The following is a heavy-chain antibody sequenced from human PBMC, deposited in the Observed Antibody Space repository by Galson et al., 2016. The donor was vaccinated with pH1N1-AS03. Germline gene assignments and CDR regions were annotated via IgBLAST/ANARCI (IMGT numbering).Heavy chain of an antibody. V-gene: IGHV3-23*01. Sequence: SLRLSCAASGFSFSTYAMTWVRQASGKGLEWVSGISGSGGTTYYAESVKGRSAISRDNSKNTLYLLMNSLRAEDTAVYYCAKGDDFWSGYSPNYYYCMDVWGKGTTVTVSS. CDR2: ISGSGGTT. CDR3: AKGDDFWSGYSPNYYYCMDV. J-gene: IGHJ6*03. D-gene: IGHD3-3*01. CDR1: GFSFSTYA.